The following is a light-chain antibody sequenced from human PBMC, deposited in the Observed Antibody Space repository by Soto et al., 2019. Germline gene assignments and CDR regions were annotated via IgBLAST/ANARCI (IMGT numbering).Light chain of an antibody. CDR3: QQYVHWPPGA. CDR2: DTS. J-gene: IGKJ1*01. Sequence: EIGVTQSPATLSVSPGERVTLSCMARQSVSSSLAWYQQRPGQAPRLLIYDTSTRAAGIAARFSGSGSGTEFTLTISSLQSEDSAVYYCQQYVHWPPGAFGQGTTVEIK. CDR1: QSVSSS. V-gene: IGKV3-15*01.